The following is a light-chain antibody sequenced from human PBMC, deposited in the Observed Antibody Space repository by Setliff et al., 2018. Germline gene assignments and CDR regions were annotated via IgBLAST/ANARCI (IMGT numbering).Light chain of an antibody. CDR3: SSYTSSSTRV. CDR1: SSDVGYYNY. CDR2: EVS. Sequence: QSALTQPASVSGSPGQSITISCTGTSSDVGYYNYVSWYRQHPGKAPKLMIYEVSNRPSGVSNRFSGSKSGNTASLTISGLQAEDEADYYCSSYTSSSTRVFGTGTKVTV. V-gene: IGLV2-14*01. J-gene: IGLJ1*01.